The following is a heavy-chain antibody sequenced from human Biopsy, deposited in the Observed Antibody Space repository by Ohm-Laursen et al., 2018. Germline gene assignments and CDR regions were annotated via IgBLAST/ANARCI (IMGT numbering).Heavy chain of an antibody. CDR1: GFTFGDYY. J-gene: IGHJ4*02. CDR3: ATDGAGSYNEN. CDR2: ISGSGVTK. Sequence: GSLRLSCTAPGFTFGDYYMSWIRQAPGKGLEWLSYISGSGVTKMYADSVKGRFTVSRDNAKNSLYLEMNNLTVEDTAVYYCATDGAGSYNENWGQGTLVIVSS. V-gene: IGHV3-11*01. D-gene: IGHD3-10*01.